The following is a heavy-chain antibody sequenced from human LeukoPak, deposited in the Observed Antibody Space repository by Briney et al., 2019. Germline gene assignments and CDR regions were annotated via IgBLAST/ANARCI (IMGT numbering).Heavy chain of an antibody. CDR1: GYTFTGYY. CDR2: ISPNSGGT. D-gene: IGHD3-3*01. Sequence: ASVKVSCKASGYTFTGYYMHWVRQAPGQGLEWMGWISPNSGGTNYAQKFQGRVTMTRDTSISTAYMELSRLRSDDTAVYYCARATFFGVAQPRKYYFDYWGQGTLVTVSS. V-gene: IGHV1-2*02. CDR3: ARATFFGVAQPRKYYFDY. J-gene: IGHJ4*02.